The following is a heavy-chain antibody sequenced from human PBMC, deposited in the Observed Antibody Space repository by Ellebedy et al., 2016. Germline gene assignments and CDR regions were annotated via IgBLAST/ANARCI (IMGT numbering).Heavy chain of an antibody. CDR1: GFTVSTNY. D-gene: IGHD1-26*01. Sequence: GGSLRLSCAASGFTVSTNYMNWVRQAPGKGLQWVSTLYSGGNSFYADSVKGRFIISRDDSRNTLFLQMDTLRAEDTAVYYCSRDVVGGTPNFDSWGQGTQVTVSS. CDR2: LYSGGNS. J-gene: IGHJ4*02. CDR3: SRDVVGGTPNFDS. V-gene: IGHV3-66*01.